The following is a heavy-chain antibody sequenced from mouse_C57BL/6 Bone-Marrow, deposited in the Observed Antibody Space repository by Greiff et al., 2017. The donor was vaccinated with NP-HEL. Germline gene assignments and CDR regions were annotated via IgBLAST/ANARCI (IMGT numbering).Heavy chain of an antibody. CDR2: IHPNSGST. V-gene: IGHV1-64*01. CDR3: ARHYGSPFAD. D-gene: IGHD1-1*01. Sequence: QVQLQQPGAELVKPGASVKLSCKASGYTFTSYWMHWVKQRPGQGLEWIGMIHPNSGSTNYNEKFKSKATLTVDKSSSTAYMQLSSLTTEDSAIYYCARHYGSPFADWGQGTLVTVSA. CDR1: GYTFTSYW. J-gene: IGHJ3*01.